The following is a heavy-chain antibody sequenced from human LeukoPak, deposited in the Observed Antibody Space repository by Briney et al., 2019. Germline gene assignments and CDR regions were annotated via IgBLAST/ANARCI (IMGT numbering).Heavy chain of an antibody. CDR3: ASRSSIWSGYQDTMYYFDT. V-gene: IGHV4-59*01. Sequence: PSETLSLTCTVSGGSISSYYCSWIRQPPGNPLEWIWHIYYSGSPNYTPSLKRRVTISVDPSKNQFSLKLRSVTAADTAVYYCASRSSIWSGYQDTMYYFDTWGQGTLVTVSS. D-gene: IGHD3-3*01. J-gene: IGHJ4*02. CDR2: IYYSGSP. CDR1: GGSISSYY.